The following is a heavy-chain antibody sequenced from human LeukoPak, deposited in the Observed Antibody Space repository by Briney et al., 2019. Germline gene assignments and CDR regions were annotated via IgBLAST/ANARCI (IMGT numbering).Heavy chain of an antibody. J-gene: IGHJ5*02. D-gene: IGHD3-10*01. CDR1: GFTFSRYW. CDR2: INSDGRST. V-gene: IGHV3-74*03. Sequence: GGSLRLSCAASGFTFSRYWMHWVRQAPGKGLVWVSRINSDGRSTTYADSVKGRFTISRDNAKNTLYLQMNSLRAEDTAVYYCARQITMVRGVNWFDPLGPGNPGHRLL. CDR3: ARQITMVRGVNWFDP.